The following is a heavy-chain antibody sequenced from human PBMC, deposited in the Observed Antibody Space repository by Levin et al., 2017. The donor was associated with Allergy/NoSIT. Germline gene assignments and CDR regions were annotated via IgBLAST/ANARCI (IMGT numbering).Heavy chain of an antibody. V-gene: IGHV3-7*01. Sequence: PGGSLRLSCAASGFTFRTFWMSWVRQAPGKGPKWVANIKQDGSDKYYVDSVEGRFTVSRDNAKNSLYLQMNSLRVEDTAVYYCARDHDGEDEYFDFWGQGTLVTVSS. CDR3: ARDHDGEDEYFDF. CDR2: IKQDGSDK. D-gene: IGHD3-10*01. CDR1: GFTFRTFW. J-gene: IGHJ4*02.